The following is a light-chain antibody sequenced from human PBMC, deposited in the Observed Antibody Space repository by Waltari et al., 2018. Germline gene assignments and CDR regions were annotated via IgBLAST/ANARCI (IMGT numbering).Light chain of an antibody. J-gene: IGKJ1*01. Sequence: DIVMTQSPDSLAVPLGERATINCKSSETILFNSNNKNYLAWYQQKAGQPPKLLVYWASTRESGVPDRFSGSGSGTDFTLTISRLEPEDFAVYYCQQYGSSPWTFGRGTKVEIK. V-gene: IGKV4-1*01. CDR3: QQYGSSPWT. CDR1: ETILFNSNNKNY. CDR2: WAS.